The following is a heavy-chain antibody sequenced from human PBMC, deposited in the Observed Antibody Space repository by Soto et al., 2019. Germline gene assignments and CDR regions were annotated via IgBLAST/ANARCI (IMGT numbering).Heavy chain of an antibody. CDR3: VCGWKKYYFDY. CDR1: GGSISSYS. J-gene: IGHJ4*02. CDR2: IFYSGST. D-gene: IGHD6-19*01. V-gene: IGHV4-59*01. Sequence: PSETLSLTCSVSGGSISSYSWSWIRQPPGKGLEWIGYIFYSGSTNYNPSLKSRATISVDTSKNQFSLKLSSVTAADTAVYYCVCGWKKYYFDYWGQGTLVTVSS.